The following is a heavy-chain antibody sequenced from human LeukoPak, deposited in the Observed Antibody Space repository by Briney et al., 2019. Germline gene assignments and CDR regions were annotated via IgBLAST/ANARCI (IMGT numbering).Heavy chain of an antibody. J-gene: IGHJ4*02. D-gene: IGHD3-10*01. CDR2: IYSGGST. CDR1: GFIVSSNY. Sequence: GGSLRLSCAASGFIVSSNYMSWVRQAPGKGLEWVSVIYSGGSTYYADSVKGRFTISRDNSKKTLYLQMKSLRAEDTAVYYCAREVSMLRGVFDYWGQGTLVTVSS. CDR3: AREVSMLRGVFDY. V-gene: IGHV3-53*01.